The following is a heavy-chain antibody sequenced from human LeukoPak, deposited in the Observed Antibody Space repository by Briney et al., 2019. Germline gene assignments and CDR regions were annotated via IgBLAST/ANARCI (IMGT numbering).Heavy chain of an antibody. J-gene: IGHJ3*02. Sequence: SETLSLTCAVYGGSFSGYYWSWIRQPPGKGLEWIGEINHSGSTNYNPSLKSRVTISVDTSKNQFSLKLSSVTAADTAVYYCAREGATSAFDIWGQGTMVTVSS. D-gene: IGHD1-26*01. V-gene: IGHV4-34*01. CDR3: AREGATSAFDI. CDR1: GGSFSGYY. CDR2: INHSGST.